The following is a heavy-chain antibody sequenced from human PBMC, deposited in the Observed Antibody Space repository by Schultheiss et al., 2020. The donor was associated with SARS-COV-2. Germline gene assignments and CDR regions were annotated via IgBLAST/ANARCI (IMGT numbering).Heavy chain of an antibody. CDR3: ATPVHNWRAFDI. V-gene: IGHV3-49*04. D-gene: IGHD1-20*01. J-gene: IGHJ3*02. Sequence: GESLKIPCTASGFTFGDYAMSWVRQAPGKGLEWVGFIRSKAYGGTTEYAASVKGRFTISRDDSKSIAYLQMNSLKTEDTAVYYCATPVHNWRAFDIWGQGTMVTVSS. CDR2: IRSKAYGGTT. CDR1: GFTFGDYA.